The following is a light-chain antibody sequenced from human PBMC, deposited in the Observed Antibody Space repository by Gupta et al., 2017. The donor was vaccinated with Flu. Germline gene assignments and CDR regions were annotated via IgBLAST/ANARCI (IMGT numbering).Light chain of an antibody. CDR3: QQYSSWAWT. J-gene: IGKJ1*01. V-gene: IGKV1-5*03. Sequence: DIQMTQSPSILSATVGDRVTITCRASQSISNWLAWYQHKPGKAPKRLIYRASTLESGVPSRFSGSGSGTEFTLTISSLQPDDFSTYYCQQYSSWAWTFGQGTKVEIK. CDR2: RAS. CDR1: QSISNW.